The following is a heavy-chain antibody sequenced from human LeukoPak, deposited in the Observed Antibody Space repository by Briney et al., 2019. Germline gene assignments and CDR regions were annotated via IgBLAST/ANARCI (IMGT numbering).Heavy chain of an antibody. J-gene: IGHJ4*02. V-gene: IGHV4-30-4*01. CDR1: GGSISSGDYY. CDR2: IHYSGTS. CDR3: ARKRYDDPYFFDY. D-gene: IGHD3-22*01. Sequence: SQTLSLTCTVSGGSISSGDYYWSWIRQPPGNGLEWIGYIHYSGTSYYNPSLKSRVSISVDTSKNQFSLNLNSVTAADTAVYYCARKRYDDPYFFDYWGQGTLVTVSS.